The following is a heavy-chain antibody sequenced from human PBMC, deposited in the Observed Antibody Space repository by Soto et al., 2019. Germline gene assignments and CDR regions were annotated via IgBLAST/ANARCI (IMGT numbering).Heavy chain of an antibody. J-gene: IGHJ4*02. Sequence: GASVKVSCKASGYTFSNYDINWVRQAPGQGLEWMGWMNPNSGNTGFARKFQGRVTMTRDTSISTAYMELSSLRSEDTAIYYCARDPPYDYGDGEDDCWGQGTLVTVSS. CDR1: GYTFSNYD. V-gene: IGHV1-8*01. CDR3: ARDPPYDYGDGEDDC. D-gene: IGHD4-17*01. CDR2: MNPNSGNT.